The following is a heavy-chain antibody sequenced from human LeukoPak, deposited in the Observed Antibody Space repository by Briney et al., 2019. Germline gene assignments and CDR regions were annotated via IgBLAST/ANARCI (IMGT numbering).Heavy chain of an antibody. Sequence: PGGSLRLSCAASGFTFSSYAMSWVRQAPGKGLECVSDISGSGGSAYYADPVKGRFTISRDNSKNTLYLQMNSLRVEDTALYYCAYIFPRAGTGYWGQGTLVTVSS. CDR1: GFTFSSYA. J-gene: IGHJ4*02. V-gene: IGHV3-23*01. CDR2: ISGSGGSA. CDR3: AYIFPRAGTGY. D-gene: IGHD6-19*01.